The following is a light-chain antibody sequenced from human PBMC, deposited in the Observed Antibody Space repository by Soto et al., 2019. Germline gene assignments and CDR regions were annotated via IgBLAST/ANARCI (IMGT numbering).Light chain of an antibody. Sequence: QSVLTQPASVSGSPGQSITISCTGTSSDVGNYIFVSWYRQHPGKAPKLMIYDINNRPSGVSNRFSGSKSGNTASLTISGLQAEDEADYYCCSYAGSFTYVFGTGTKLTVL. CDR2: DIN. V-gene: IGLV2-23*02. J-gene: IGLJ1*01. CDR1: SSDVGNYIF. CDR3: CSYAGSFTYV.